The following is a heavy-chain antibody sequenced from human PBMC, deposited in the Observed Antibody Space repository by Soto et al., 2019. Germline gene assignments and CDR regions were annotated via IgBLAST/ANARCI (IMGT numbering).Heavy chain of an antibody. CDR1: GYTFTGYY. V-gene: IGHV1-2*04. Sequence: ASVKVSCKASGYTFTGYYMHWVRQAPGQGLEWMGWINPNSGGTNYAQKFQGWVTMTRDTSISTAYMELSRLRSDDTAVYYCARAHCGGDCHSGVDYRGQGPLVTVSS. CDR2: INPNSGGT. J-gene: IGHJ4*02. CDR3: ARAHCGGDCHSGVDY. D-gene: IGHD2-21*02.